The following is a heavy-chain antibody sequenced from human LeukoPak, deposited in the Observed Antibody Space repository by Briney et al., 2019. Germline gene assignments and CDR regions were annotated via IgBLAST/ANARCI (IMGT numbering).Heavy chain of an antibody. J-gene: IGHJ4*02. V-gene: IGHV4-59*01. Sequence: SETLSLTCTVPGGSISSYYWSWIRQPPGKGLEWIGYIYYSGSTNYNPSLKSRVTISVDTSKNQFSLKLSSVTAADTAVYYCARHAGSSPFDYWGQGTLVTVSS. D-gene: IGHD6-6*01. CDR3: ARHAGSSPFDY. CDR2: IYYSGST. CDR1: GGSISSYY.